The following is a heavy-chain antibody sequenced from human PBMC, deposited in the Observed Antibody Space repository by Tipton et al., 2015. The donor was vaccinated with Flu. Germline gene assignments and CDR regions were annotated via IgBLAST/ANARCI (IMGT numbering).Heavy chain of an antibody. CDR3: VRDHSSSSGYLDW. D-gene: IGHD6-6*01. CDR2: ISVYSGKA. Sequence: QLVQSGAEVKEPGASVKVSCRTSGYTFHNYGFSWVRQAPGQGLEWMGRISVYSGKADYTQTFQGRVTMTTDTSTSTAYMELSSLTSDDTAVYFCVRDHSSSSGYLDWWGQGTLVTVSS. J-gene: IGHJ4*02. V-gene: IGHV1-18*01. CDR1: GYTFHNYG.